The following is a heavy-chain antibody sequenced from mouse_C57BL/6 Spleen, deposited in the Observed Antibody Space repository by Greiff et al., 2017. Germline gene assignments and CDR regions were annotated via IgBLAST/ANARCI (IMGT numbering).Heavy chain of an antibody. D-gene: IGHD2-4*01. CDR3: VRHEGDYDAWFAY. CDR2: IRSKSNNYAT. Sequence: EVQRVESGGGLVQPKGSLKLSCAASGFSFNTYAMNWVRQAPGKGLEWVARIRSKSNNYATYYADSVKDRFTISRDDSESMLYLQMNNLKTEDTAMYYCVRHEGDYDAWFAYWGQGTLVTVSA. CDR1: GFSFNTYA. J-gene: IGHJ3*01. V-gene: IGHV10-1*01.